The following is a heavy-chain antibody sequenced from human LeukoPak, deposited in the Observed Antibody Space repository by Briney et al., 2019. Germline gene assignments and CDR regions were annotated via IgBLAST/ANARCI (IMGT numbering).Heavy chain of an antibody. V-gene: IGHV1-69*06. Sequence: SVKVSRKASGGTFSSYAISWVRQAPGQGLEWMGGIIPIFGTANYAQKFQGRVTITADKSTSTAYMELSSLRSEDTAVYYCARAYYYDSNFDYWGQGTLVTVSS. CDR3: ARAYYYDSNFDY. CDR1: GGTFSSYA. CDR2: IIPIFGTA. D-gene: IGHD3-22*01. J-gene: IGHJ4*02.